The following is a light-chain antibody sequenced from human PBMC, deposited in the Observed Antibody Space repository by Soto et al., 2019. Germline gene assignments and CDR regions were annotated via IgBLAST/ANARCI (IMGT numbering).Light chain of an antibody. J-gene: IGLJ1*01. V-gene: IGLV1-40*01. CDR2: GNS. Sequence: QSMLTQPSSVSGSPGQRFTISCTGSSSNIGAGYDVHWYQQLPGTAPKLLIYGNSNRPSGVPDRFSGSKSGTSASLAITGLQAEDEADYYCQSYDSSLSGSNYVFGTGTKVTVL. CDR1: SSNIGAGYD. CDR3: QSYDSSLSGSNYV.